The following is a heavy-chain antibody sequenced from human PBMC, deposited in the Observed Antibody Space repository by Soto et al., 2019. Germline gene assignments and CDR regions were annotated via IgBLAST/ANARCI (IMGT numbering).Heavy chain of an antibody. V-gene: IGHV3-49*03. CDR2: IRSKAYGETT. J-gene: IGHJ6*02. CDR3: TRADKIGYDLLTGYQNYYYNGMDV. D-gene: IGHD3-9*01. CDR1: GFTFGDYP. Sequence: PGVSLRLSCSSSGFTFGDYPMSWFRQAPGKGLEWVAFIRSKAYGETTQYAASVKGRFTISRDDSKSTAYLQMNSLRTEDTAVYYCTRADKIGYDLLTGYQNYYYNGMDVWGQGTTVTVSS.